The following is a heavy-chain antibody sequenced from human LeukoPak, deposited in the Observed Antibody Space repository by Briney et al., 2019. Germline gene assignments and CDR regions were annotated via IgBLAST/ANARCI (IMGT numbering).Heavy chain of an antibody. V-gene: IGHV4-59*08. CDR2: IYYSGST. J-gene: IGHJ6*02. CDR1: VGSISSHY. CDR3: ARSGYCSGGSCSGYYYYGMDV. Sequence: SQTLSLSCTVSVGSISSHYRNWIRQPPGKGLEWIGYIYYSGSTNYNPSLKSQVTISVDTSKNQFSLKLSYVTAADTAVYYCARSGYCSGGSCSGYYYYGMDVWGQGTTVTVSS. D-gene: IGHD2-15*01.